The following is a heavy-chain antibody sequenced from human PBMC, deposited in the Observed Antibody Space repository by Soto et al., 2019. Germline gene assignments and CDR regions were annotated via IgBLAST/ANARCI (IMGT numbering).Heavy chain of an antibody. CDR3: AKERYCTSSRCSREDYYYYGMDV. D-gene: IGHD2-2*01. J-gene: IGHJ6*02. CDR2: VSYDGSKK. Sequence: GGSLRLSCAASGFTFSSYGMHWVHQAPGKGLEWVAVVSYDGSKKYYADSVKGRFTISRDNSKDTLYVQMKSLRAGDTAVFYCAKERYCTSSRCSREDYYYYGMDVWGQGTTVTVSS. CDR1: GFTFSSYG. V-gene: IGHV3-30*18.